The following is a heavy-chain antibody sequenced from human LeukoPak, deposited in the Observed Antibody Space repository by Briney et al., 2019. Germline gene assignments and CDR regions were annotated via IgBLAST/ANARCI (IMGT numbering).Heavy chain of an antibody. CDR1: GGSISSSSHY. Sequence: SETLSLTCTVSGGSISSSSHYWAWLRQPPGKGLEWIGSMFSGGNTYYNPSLKSRVTMSVDTSKNQFSLRLSSVIAADTAVYFCARWGFGAYDSSGYYWPTQHDFWGQGTLVTVSS. CDR3: ARWGFGAYDSSGYYWPTQHDF. CDR2: MFSGGNT. D-gene: IGHD3-22*01. V-gene: IGHV4-39*01. J-gene: IGHJ4*02.